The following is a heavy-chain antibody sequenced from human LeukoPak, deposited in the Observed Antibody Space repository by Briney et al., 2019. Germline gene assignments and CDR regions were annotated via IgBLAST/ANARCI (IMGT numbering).Heavy chain of an antibody. Sequence: ASVKVSCKASGYTFTGYYMHWVRQAPGQGLEWMGWINPNSGGTNYAQKFQGWVTMTRDTSISTAYMELSRLRSDDTAVYYCATIGGSGDSLRYGMDVWGQGTTVTVSS. CDR2: INPNSGGT. V-gene: IGHV1-2*04. CDR1: GYTFTGYY. D-gene: IGHD7-27*01. J-gene: IGHJ6*02. CDR3: ATIGGSGDSLRYGMDV.